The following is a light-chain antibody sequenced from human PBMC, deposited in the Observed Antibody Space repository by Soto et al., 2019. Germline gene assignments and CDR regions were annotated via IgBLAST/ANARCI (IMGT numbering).Light chain of an antibody. CDR1: QSIGTW. V-gene: IGKV1-5*01. J-gene: IGKJ1*01. CDR3: QQYATYSPEWT. Sequence: DIQMTQSPSTLSASVGDSVTVTCRASQSIGTWLAWYQQKPGTAPKLLIDGASSLETGVSSRFSGSGTGTKFTLTLTSLHPDDFATYYCQQYATYSPEWTFGQGTKVEIK. CDR2: GAS.